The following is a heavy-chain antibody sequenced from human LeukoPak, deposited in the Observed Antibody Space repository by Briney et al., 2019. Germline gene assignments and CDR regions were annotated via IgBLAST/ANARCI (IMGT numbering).Heavy chain of an antibody. CDR3: RTYRWGDPFDS. CDR2: INGDGSTT. D-gene: IGHD3-16*01. CDR1: GFTFSSYW. Sequence: PGGSLRLSCAASGFTFSSYWMHWVRQDPGKGLVWVSRINGDGSTTSYADSVRGRFTSSRDNAKNTLFLQMNSLSVEDTAVYYCRTYRWGDPFDSWGQGTLVTVSS. V-gene: IGHV3-74*01. J-gene: IGHJ4*02.